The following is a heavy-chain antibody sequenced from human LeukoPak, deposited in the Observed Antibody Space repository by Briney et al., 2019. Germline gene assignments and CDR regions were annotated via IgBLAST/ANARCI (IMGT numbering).Heavy chain of an antibody. J-gene: IGHJ4*02. CDR3: AKRGVVIRVILVGFHKQAYYFDS. V-gene: IGHV3-23*01. D-gene: IGHD3-10*01. Sequence: GGSLRLSCAVSGITLSNYGMSWVRQAPGKGLEWVAGISDSGGSTNYADSVKGRFTISRDNAKNTLYLQINSLRAEATAVYFCAKRGVVIRVILVGFHKQAYYFDSWGQGALVTVSS. CDR2: ISDSGGST. CDR1: GITLSNYG.